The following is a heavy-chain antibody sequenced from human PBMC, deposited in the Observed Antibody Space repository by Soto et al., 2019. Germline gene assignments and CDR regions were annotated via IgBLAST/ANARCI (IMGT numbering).Heavy chain of an antibody. CDR1: GFMLSSYS. Sequence: QVQLVESGGGVVQPGTSLRLSCAASGFMLSSYSIHWVRQAPGKGLEWLAVISYNGNTQFYGDSVKGRFIVSRDNSKNSLYRQLNYLRPEDTAVYYCAKVSRPSRISTPDFDYWGQGTLVTVSS. J-gene: IGHJ4*02. V-gene: IGHV3-30-3*01. CDR2: ISYNGNTQ. CDR3: AKVSRPSRISTPDFDY.